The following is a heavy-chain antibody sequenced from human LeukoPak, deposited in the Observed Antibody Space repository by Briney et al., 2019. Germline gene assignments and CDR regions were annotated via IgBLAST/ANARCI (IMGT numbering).Heavy chain of an antibody. V-gene: IGHV3-7*01. Sequence: GGSLRLSCAASGFTFSNYWMTWVRQTPGKGLEWVGNIKQDGSEKYYVDSVKGRFTISRDNAENSLYLQMNSLRAGDTAVYYCATYSTSSGSFEYWGQGTLVTVPS. CDR3: ATYSTSSGSFEY. D-gene: IGHD6-6*01. CDR2: IKQDGSEK. J-gene: IGHJ4*02. CDR1: GFTFSNYW.